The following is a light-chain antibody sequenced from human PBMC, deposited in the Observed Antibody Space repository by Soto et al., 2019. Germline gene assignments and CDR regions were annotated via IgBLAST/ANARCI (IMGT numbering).Light chain of an antibody. CDR2: GAS. CDR1: QSISIY. V-gene: IGKV1-39*01. Sequence: DIQMTQSPFFLSASVGARGTITCRASQSISIYLNWYQLKPGKAPNLLMYGASYLKSGVPTRFSGSGSGTDFTLTVSSLQPEDFAIYYCQQTYTTPEITFGQGTRLEIK. CDR3: QQTYTTPEIT. J-gene: IGKJ5*01.